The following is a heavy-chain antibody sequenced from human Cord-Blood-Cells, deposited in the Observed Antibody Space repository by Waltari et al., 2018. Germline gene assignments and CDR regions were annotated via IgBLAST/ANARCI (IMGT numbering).Heavy chain of an antibody. J-gene: IGHJ4*02. CDR1: GFTFSSYA. CDR2: ISYDGSNK. D-gene: IGHD2-2*02. CDR3: ARDKGYCSSTSCYINLDY. Sequence: QVQLVESGGGVVQPGRSLRLSCAASGFTFSSYAMHWVRQAPGKGLEWVAVISYDGSNKYYADSVKGRFTISRNNSKNTLYLQMNSLRAEETAVYYCARDKGYCSSTSCYINLDYWGQGTLVTVSS. V-gene: IGHV3-30-3*01.